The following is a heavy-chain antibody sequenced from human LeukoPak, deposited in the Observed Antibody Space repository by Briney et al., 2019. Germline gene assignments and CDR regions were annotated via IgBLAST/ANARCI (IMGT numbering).Heavy chain of an antibody. Sequence: GGSLRLSCAASGFTFSSYTMSWVRQAPGKGLEWVSTITTSDGNTYYADSVKGRFTVSRDNSKNTLFLQMNSLRAEDTAVYYCAKDGGALVSAHWGDSWGRGTLVTVSS. CDR2: ITTSDGNT. V-gene: IGHV3-23*01. CDR3: AKDGGALVSAHWGDS. D-gene: IGHD2-15*01. CDR1: GFTFSSYT. J-gene: IGHJ4*02.